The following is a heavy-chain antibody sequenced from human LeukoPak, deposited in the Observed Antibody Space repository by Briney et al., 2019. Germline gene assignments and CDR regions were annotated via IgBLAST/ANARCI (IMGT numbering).Heavy chain of an antibody. J-gene: IGHJ4*02. CDR3: ARRGSSSYDY. D-gene: IGHD6-6*01. V-gene: IGHV4-4*09. CDR2: IYTSGST. CDR1: GGSISSYY. Sequence: SETLSLTCTVSGGSISSYYWSWIRQPPGKGLEWIGYIYTSGSTNYNPSLKCRVTISVDTSKNQFSLKLSSVTAADTAVYYCARRGSSSYDYWGQGTLVTVSS.